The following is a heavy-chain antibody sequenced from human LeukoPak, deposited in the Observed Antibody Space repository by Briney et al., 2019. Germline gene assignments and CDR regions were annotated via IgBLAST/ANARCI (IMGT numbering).Heavy chain of an antibody. J-gene: IGHJ4*02. CDR2: ISRSGVAT. CDR1: GFTFPSFA. CDR3: AKHSHDGSAPYYEVQLEY. D-gene: IGHD3-22*01. Sequence: GGALRLSCAASGFTFPSFAMSWVRQAPGKGLEWVSTISRSGVATYYANSVKGRFTISRDNSKNTVYLQMNSLSAEDTAIYYCAKHSHDGSAPYYEVQLEYWGQGTLVTVSS. V-gene: IGHV3-23*01.